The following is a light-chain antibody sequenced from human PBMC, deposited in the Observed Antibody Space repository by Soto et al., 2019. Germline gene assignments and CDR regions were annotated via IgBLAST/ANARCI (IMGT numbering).Light chain of an antibody. CDR2: DAS. CDR3: QQYNSYPLT. CDR1: QSISSW. V-gene: IGKV1-5*01. J-gene: IGKJ4*01. Sequence: IRITKPPCTQSGYVDDSGTITRLASQSISSWLGWYQQKSGKVPKFLSYDASSLESGVPSRFSGSGSGTEFTLTTSSLQPDDFATYYCQQYNSYPLTFGGGTEVEI.